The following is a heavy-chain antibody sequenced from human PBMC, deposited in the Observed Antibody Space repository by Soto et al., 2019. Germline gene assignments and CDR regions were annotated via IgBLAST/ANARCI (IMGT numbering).Heavy chain of an antibody. CDR1: GFTFSSYG. Sequence: PGGSLRLSCAASGFTFSSYGMHWVRQAPGKGLEWVSLISWDGGSTYYADSVKGRFTISRDNSKNSLYLQMNSLRTEDTALYYCAKALSGRPKYCGGDCYTHYYYYGMDFWGQGSTVTVSS. D-gene: IGHD2-21*02. CDR2: ISWDGGST. CDR3: AKALSGRPKYCGGDCYTHYYYYGMDF. J-gene: IGHJ6*02. V-gene: IGHV3-43*01.